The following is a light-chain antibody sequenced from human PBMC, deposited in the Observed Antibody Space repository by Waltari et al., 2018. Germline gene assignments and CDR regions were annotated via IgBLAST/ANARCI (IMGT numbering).Light chain of an antibody. CDR3: QQYENFPVT. Sequence: DIQVTQSPSSLSASVGDRVTITCKASQDISNYLNWYQQKPGKAPKLLIYDTSHLQTGVPSRFSGTGGGTDFTFTISSLQPEDIATYYCQQYENFPVTFGQGTRLEIK. CDR2: DTS. CDR1: QDISNY. J-gene: IGKJ5*01. V-gene: IGKV1-33*01.